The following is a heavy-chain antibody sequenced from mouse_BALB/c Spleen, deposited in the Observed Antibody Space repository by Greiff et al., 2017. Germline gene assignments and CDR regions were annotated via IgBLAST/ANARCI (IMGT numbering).Heavy chain of an antibody. CDR1: GFNIKDTY. CDR2: IDPANGNT. J-gene: IGHJ3*01. V-gene: IGHV14-3*02. CDR3: ARGIFYGSSGFAY. Sequence: EVQGVESGAELVKPGASVKLSCTASGFNIKDTYMHWVKQRPEQGLEWIGRIDPANGNTKYDPKFQGKATITADTSSNTAYLQFSSLTSEDTAVYYCARGIFYGSSGFAYWGQGTLVTVSA. D-gene: IGHD1-1*01.